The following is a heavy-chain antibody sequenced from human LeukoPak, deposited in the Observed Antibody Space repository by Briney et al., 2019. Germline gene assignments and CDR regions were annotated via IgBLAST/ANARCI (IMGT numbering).Heavy chain of an antibody. CDR2: IRYDGSNK. J-gene: IGHJ4*02. Sequence: PGGSLRLTCAASRFTFSSYGMHWVRKAPGKGLEWVAFIRYDGSNKYYADSVKGRFTISRDNSKNTLYLQMNSLRAEDTAVYYCATPWDFWTSFAYWGQGTLVTVSS. CDR1: RFTFSSYG. D-gene: IGHD3/OR15-3a*01. V-gene: IGHV3-30*02. CDR3: ATPWDFWTSFAY.